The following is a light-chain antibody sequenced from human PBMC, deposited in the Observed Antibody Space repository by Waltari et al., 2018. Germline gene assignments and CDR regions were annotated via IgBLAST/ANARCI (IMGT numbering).Light chain of an antibody. CDR2: RAS. CDR1: QNIYTN. J-gene: IGKJ5*01. Sequence: EVVMTQSPATLSVSPGERATLSCRASQNIYTNLAWYQQSPGQPPRLLTYRASARASGIPARFSGSGSGTEFTLTISSLQSEDSAVYYCQQYNVWPPITFGQGTRVEIK. V-gene: IGKV3-15*01. CDR3: QQYNVWPPIT.